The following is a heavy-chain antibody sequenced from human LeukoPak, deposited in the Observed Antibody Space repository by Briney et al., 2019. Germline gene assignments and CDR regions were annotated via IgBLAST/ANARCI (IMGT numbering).Heavy chain of an antibody. CDR1: GFTVSSKK. Sequence: GGSLRISCAASGFTVSSKKMTWVRQAPGKGLEWVSVICTGGNTYYADSVKGRFTISRDNSKNTLHLQINSLRAEDTAVYYCAADLGTRTDYWGQGTVVTVSS. V-gene: IGHV3-66*01. J-gene: IGHJ4*02. CDR3: AADLGTRTDY. CDR2: ICTGGNT. D-gene: IGHD3-16*01.